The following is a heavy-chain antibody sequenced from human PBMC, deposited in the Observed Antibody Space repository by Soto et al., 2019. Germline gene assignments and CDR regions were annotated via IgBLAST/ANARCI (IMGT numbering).Heavy chain of an antibody. CDR2: INPSGGST. CDR3: AAIAVAGRGGMDV. J-gene: IGHJ6*02. D-gene: IGHD6-19*01. CDR1: GYTFTSYY. Sequence: ASVKVSCKASGYTFTSYYMHWVRQAPGQGLKWMGIINPSGGSTSYAQKFQGRVTMTRDTSTSTVYMELSSLRSEDTAVYYCAAIAVAGRGGMDVWGQGTTVTVSS. V-gene: IGHV1-46*01.